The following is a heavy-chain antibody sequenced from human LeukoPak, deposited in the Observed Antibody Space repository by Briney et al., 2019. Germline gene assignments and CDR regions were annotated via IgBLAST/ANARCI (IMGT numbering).Heavy chain of an antibody. D-gene: IGHD4-11*01. J-gene: IGHJ6*03. Sequence: SGTLSLTCSVSGGSISGYYWSWIRQSPGKGLEWIGFIYYSGSSNYNPFLKSRVTISIDTSKNQFSLKLSSVTPADTAVYYCARGRDYSTSLDYYYLDVWGKGTTVTFSS. CDR2: IYYSGSS. CDR1: GGSISGYY. V-gene: IGHV4-59*01. CDR3: ARGRDYSTSLDYYYLDV.